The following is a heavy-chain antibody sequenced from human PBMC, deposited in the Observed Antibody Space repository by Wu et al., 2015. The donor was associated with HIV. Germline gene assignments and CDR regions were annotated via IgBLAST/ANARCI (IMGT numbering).Heavy chain of an antibody. Sequence: QVQLVQSGAEVKKPGASVKVSCKASGYTFTSYDISWVRQAPGQGLEWMGWISVYNGNTNYVQKLQGRVTMTTDTSTSTAYMELRSLRSDDTAVYYCARDVESYYGSGRWFDPWAREPGHRL. V-gene: IGHV1-18*01. CDR3: ARDVESYYGSGRWFDP. CDR1: GYTFTSYD. D-gene: IGHD3-10*01. CDR2: ISVYNGNT. J-gene: IGHJ5*02.